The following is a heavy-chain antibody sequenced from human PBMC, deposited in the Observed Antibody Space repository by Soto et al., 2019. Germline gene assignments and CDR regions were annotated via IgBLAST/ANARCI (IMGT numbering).Heavy chain of an antibody. CDR2: ISSSSSYI. V-gene: IGHV3-21*01. J-gene: IGHJ4*02. CDR3: ARGMTTVTPGY. CDR1: GFTFSSYS. D-gene: IGHD4-17*01. Sequence: EVQLVESGGGLVKPGGSLRLSCAASGFTFSSYSMNWVRQAPGKGLAWVSSISSSSSYIYYADSVKGRFTISRDNAKNSLYLQMNSLRAEDTAVYYCARGMTTVTPGYWGQGTLVTVSS.